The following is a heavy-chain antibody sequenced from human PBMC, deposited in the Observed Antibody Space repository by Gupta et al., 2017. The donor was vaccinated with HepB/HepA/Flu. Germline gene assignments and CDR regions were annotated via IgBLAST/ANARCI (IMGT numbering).Heavy chain of an antibody. CDR3: VRAAHILVDPASVDY. D-gene: IGHD2-2*01. J-gene: IGHJ4*02. CDR2: IIATNGDT. CDR1: GYTFTGYG. V-gene: IGHV1-18*01. Sequence: QVHLVQAGAEVRKPGASVQGSCKTSGYTFTGYGITWVRQAPGQGCEWIGWIIATNGDTNYARSLQGRVTMTTDSSTSTAYMERRCLTSDDTAVYYCVRAAHILVDPASVDYWCQGTLVTVSS.